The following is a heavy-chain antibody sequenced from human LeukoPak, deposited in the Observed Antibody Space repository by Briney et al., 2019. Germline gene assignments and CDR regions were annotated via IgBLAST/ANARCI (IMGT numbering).Heavy chain of an antibody. CDR2: IYTSGGT. D-gene: IGHD3-22*01. Sequence: SETLSLTCTVSGGSISSYYWSWIRQPAGKGLEWIGRIYTSGGTNYNPSLKSRVTMSVDTSKNQFSLKLSSVTAADTAVYYCARDRPYYYDSSGYYHTPRFDYWGQGTLVTVSS. J-gene: IGHJ4*02. CDR3: ARDRPYYYDSSGYYHTPRFDY. V-gene: IGHV4-4*07. CDR1: GGSISSYY.